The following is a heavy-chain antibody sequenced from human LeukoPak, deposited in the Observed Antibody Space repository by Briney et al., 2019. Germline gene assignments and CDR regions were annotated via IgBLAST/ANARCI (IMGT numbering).Heavy chain of an antibody. V-gene: IGHV4-59*08. CDR2: IYYSGST. D-gene: IGHD4-17*01. CDR3: ARNADGNQVDY. Sequence: PSETLSLTCTVSGGSISSFYWSWTRQPPGKGLEWIGYIYYSGSTNYNPSLNSRVTISVDTSKNQFSLKLSSVTAADTAVYYCARNADGNQVDYWGQGTLVTVSS. CDR1: GGSISSFY. J-gene: IGHJ4*02.